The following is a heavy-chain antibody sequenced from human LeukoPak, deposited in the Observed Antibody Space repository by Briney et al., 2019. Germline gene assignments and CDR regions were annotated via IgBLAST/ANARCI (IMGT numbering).Heavy chain of an antibody. V-gene: IGHV3-23*01. Sequence: GGSLRLSCAASGFTFSSYAMNWVRQAPGEGLEWVSVISGSGSTTYYADSVKGRFTISRDNSKNTLSLQMNSLRAEDTAVYYCATSFGPVIAAAGTGADWGQGTLVTVSS. CDR3: ATSFGPVIAAAGTGAD. CDR2: ISGSGSTT. CDR1: GFTFSSYA. D-gene: IGHD6-13*01. J-gene: IGHJ4*02.